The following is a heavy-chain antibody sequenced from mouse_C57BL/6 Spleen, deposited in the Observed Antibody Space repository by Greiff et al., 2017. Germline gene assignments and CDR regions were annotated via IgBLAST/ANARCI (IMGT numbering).Heavy chain of an antibody. Sequence: QVQLKESGAELVKPGASVKISCKASGYAFSSYWMNWVKQRPGKGLEWIGQIYPGDGDTNYNGKFKGKATLTADKSSSTAYMQLSSLTSEDSAVYFCARWTTVPGGDDYGDWGKGTTLTVSS. V-gene: IGHV1-80*01. CDR2: IYPGDGDT. CDR1: GYAFSSYW. D-gene: IGHD1-1*01. CDR3: ARWTTVPGGDDYGD. J-gene: IGHJ2*01.